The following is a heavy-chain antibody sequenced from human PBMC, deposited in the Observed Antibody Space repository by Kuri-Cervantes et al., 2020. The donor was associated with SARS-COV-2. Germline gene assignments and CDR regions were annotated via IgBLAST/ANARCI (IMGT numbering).Heavy chain of an antibody. CDR2: ITTNGGDT. V-gene: IGHV3-21*04. J-gene: IGHJ6*03. Sequence: GESLKISCAASGFSLSGWWIHWVRQAPGKGLEWVSSITTNGGDTYYGDSVKGRFTVSRDNSKNSLYLQMNSLRAEDTAIYYCAREITIFGVDGLYNYMDVWGKGTTVTVSS. CDR1: GFSLSGWW. D-gene: IGHD3-3*01. CDR3: AREITIFGVDGLYNYMDV.